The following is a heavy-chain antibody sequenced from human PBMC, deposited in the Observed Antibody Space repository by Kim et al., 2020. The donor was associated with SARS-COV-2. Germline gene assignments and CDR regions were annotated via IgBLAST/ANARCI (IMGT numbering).Heavy chain of an antibody. CDR1: GFTFSSYE. CDR3: ARDGGPRITIFGVVIGVYYYYGMHV. J-gene: IGHJ6*02. Sequence: GGSLRLFCAASGFTFSSYEMNWVRQAPGKGLEWVSYISSSGSTIYYADSVKGRFTISRDNAKNSLYLQMNSLRAEDTAVYYCARDGGPRITIFGVVIGVYYYYGMHVWSQGTTVAVS. D-gene: IGHD3-3*01. V-gene: IGHV3-48*03. CDR2: ISSSGSTI.